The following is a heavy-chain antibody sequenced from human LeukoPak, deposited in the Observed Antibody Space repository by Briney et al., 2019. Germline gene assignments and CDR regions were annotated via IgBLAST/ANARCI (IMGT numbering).Heavy chain of an antibody. J-gene: IGHJ4*02. CDR1: GFTFSSYG. V-gene: IGHV3-33*01. D-gene: IGHD3-22*01. CDR2: IWYDGSNK. Sequence: GGSLRLSCAASGFTFSSYGMHWVRQAPGKGLEWVAVIWYDGSNKYYADSVKGRFTISRDNSKNTLYLQMNSLRAEDTAVYYCARTSNYYDSSGYYYPFRYWGQGTLVTVSS. CDR3: ARTSNYYDSSGYYYPFRY.